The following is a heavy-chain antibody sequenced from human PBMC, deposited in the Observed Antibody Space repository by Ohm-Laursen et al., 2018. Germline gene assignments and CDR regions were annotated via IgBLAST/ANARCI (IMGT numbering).Heavy chain of an antibody. CDR2: ISHTSSHI. CDR1: GFPFSGYS. J-gene: IGHJ4*02. V-gene: IGHV3-48*01. Sequence: SLRLSCSASGFPFSGYSINWVRQAPGQGLEWISYISHTSSHIYYTDSVKGRFTISRDNDRNSVYLEMGSLRANDTAVYYCARDARDALRLLEIDFWGRGTLVTVSS. D-gene: IGHD3-3*01. CDR3: ARDARDALRLLEIDF.